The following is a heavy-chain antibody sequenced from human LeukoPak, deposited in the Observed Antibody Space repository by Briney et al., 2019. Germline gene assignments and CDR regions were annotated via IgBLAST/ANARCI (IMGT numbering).Heavy chain of an antibody. CDR1: GGSISSGGYY. D-gene: IGHD2-2*01. J-gene: IGHJ3*02. CDR2: IYYSGNT. Sequence: SQTLSLTCTVSGGSISSGGYYWSWIRQHPGKGLEWIGYIYYSGNTYYNPSLKSRVTISVDTSKNQLSLKLSSVTAADTAVYYCARVVVPAAHPDAFDIWGQGTMVTVSS. V-gene: IGHV4-31*03. CDR3: ARVVVPAAHPDAFDI.